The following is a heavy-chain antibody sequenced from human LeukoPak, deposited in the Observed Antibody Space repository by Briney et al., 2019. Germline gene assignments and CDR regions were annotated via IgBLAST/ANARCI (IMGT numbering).Heavy chain of an antibody. CDR1: GFTFSSYG. Sequence: QPGASLRLSCAASGFTFSSYGMHWVRQAPGKGLEWVAVIWYDGSNKYYADSVKGRFTISRDNSKNTLYLQMNSLRAEDTAVYYCAILSGYDLGALDYWGQGTLVTVSS. CDR2: IWYDGSNK. CDR3: AILSGYDLGALDY. D-gene: IGHD5-12*01. J-gene: IGHJ4*02. V-gene: IGHV3-30*02.